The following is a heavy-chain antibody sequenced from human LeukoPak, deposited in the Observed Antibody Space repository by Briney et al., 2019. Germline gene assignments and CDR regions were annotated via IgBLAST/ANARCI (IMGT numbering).Heavy chain of an antibody. Sequence: GASVKVSCKASGGAFSSYAISWVRQAPGQGLEWMGGIIPIFGTANYAQKFQGRVTITADESTSTAYMELSSLRSEDTAVYYCARGDYDSSGYYPDAFDIWGQGTMVTVSS. CDR2: IIPIFGTA. J-gene: IGHJ3*02. CDR1: GGAFSSYA. D-gene: IGHD3-22*01. V-gene: IGHV1-69*13. CDR3: ARGDYDSSGYYPDAFDI.